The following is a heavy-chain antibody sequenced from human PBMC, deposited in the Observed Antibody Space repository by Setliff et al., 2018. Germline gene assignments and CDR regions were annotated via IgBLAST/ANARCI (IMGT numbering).Heavy chain of an antibody. J-gene: IGHJ4*02. Sequence: SETLSLTCTVSGGSITSGRYYWGWIRQPPGQGLEWIASIHYSENTYYNPSLKTRVTISVDTSKNQFSLKLSSVPAADTAVYYCARDSGALGYCTGGICYDYWGQGTLVNVSS. CDR1: GGSITSGRYY. CDR2: IHYSENT. V-gene: IGHV4-39*07. D-gene: IGHD2-15*01. CDR3: ARDSGALGYCTGGICYDY.